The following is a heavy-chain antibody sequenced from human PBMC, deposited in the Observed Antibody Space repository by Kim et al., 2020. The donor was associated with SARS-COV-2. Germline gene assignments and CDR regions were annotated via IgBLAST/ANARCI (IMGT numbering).Heavy chain of an antibody. V-gene: IGHV4-30-2*05. Sequence: TYYTPSLTSRVTTSVDTSKTQFSLKLSSVPAADTAVYYCVSADHSAAFDIWGQGTMVTVSS. CDR2: T. CDR3: VSADHSAAFDI. J-gene: IGHJ3*02.